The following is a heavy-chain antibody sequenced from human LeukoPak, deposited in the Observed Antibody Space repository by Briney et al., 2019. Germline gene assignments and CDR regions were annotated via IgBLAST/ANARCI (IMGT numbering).Heavy chain of an antibody. CDR2: ISSSSSYI. D-gene: IGHD6-6*01. V-gene: IGHV3-21*01. Sequence: EGSLRLSCAASGFTFSSYSMNWVRQAPGKGLEWVSSISSSSSYIYYAGSVKGRFTISRDNAKNSLYLQMNSLRAEDTAVYYCARVRARPISNWFDPWGQGTLVTVSS. CDR1: GFTFSSYS. J-gene: IGHJ5*02. CDR3: ARVRARPISNWFDP.